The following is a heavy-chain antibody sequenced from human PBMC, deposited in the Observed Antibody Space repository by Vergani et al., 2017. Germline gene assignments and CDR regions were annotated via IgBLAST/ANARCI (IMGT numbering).Heavy chain of an antibody. J-gene: IGHJ4*02. CDR2: IYSGGST. CDR3: QTYYYASGGERDDY. CDR1: GFTVSSNY. V-gene: IGHV3-53*01. Sequence: EVQLVESGGGLIQPGGSLRLSCAASGFTVSSNYMSWVRQAPGKGLEWVSVIYSGGSTYYADSLKGRFTISRDNSKNTLYLQMNSLRAEDTAVYYCQTYYYASGGERDDYWGQGTLVTVSS. D-gene: IGHD3-10*01.